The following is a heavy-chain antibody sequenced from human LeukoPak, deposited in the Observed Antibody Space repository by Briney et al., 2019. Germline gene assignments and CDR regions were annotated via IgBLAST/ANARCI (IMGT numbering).Heavy chain of an antibody. CDR2: ISAYNGNT. CDR1: GYTFTSYG. V-gene: IGHV1-18*01. CDR3: ARVKGSSWLRYNWLDP. J-gene: IGHJ5*02. Sequence: ASVKVSCKASGYTFTSYGISWVRQAPGQGLEWMGWISAYNGNTNYAQKLQGRVTMTTDTSTSTAYMELRSLRSDDTAVYYCARVKGSSWLRYNWLDPWGQGTLVTVSS. D-gene: IGHD6-13*01.